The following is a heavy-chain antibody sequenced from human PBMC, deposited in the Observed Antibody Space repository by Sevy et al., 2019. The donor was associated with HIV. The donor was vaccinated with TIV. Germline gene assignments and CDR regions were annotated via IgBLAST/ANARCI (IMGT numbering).Heavy chain of an antibody. Sequence: SQTLSLTCAISGDSVSSSSSTWTWIMQSPSRGLEWLGRTYYRSKWYNDYAVSMKGRITINPDTSKNQFSLQLNSVTPEDTAVYYCARGYAGMDVWGQGTTVTVSS. CDR2: TYYRSKWYN. V-gene: IGHV6-1*01. D-gene: IGHD5-12*01. CDR1: GDSVSSSSST. CDR3: ARGYAGMDV. J-gene: IGHJ6*02.